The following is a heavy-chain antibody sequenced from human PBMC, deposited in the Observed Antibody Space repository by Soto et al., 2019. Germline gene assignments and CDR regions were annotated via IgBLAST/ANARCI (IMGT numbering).Heavy chain of an antibody. CDR2: VYNSGST. CDR1: GGSISSNY. D-gene: IGHD6-13*01. CDR3: ARYRRGAVAGYTLDN. V-gene: IGHV4-59*01. J-gene: IGHJ4*02. Sequence: SETLSLTCTVSGGSISSNYWSWIRQPPGKGLEWIGYVYNSGSTNYNPSLKSRVTISEDTSKSQFSLKVNSMTAADTAVYYCARYRRGAVAGYTLDNWGQGILVTVSS.